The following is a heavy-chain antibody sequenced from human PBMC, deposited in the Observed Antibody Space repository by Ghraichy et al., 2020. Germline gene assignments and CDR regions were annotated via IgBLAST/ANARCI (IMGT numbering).Heavy chain of an antibody. J-gene: IGHJ4*02. CDR3: AKNRGGWQFDY. CDR2: VNSRDGGT. V-gene: IGHV3-23*01. CDR1: GFTFSNYD. Sequence: GGSLRLSCAASGFTFSNYDMSWVRQAPGKGLEWVSAVNSRDGGTNYADSLKGRFTISRDTSDNTLYLQRDSLRAEDTAIYYCAKNRGGWQFDYWGQGTLVTVSS. D-gene: IGHD6-19*01.